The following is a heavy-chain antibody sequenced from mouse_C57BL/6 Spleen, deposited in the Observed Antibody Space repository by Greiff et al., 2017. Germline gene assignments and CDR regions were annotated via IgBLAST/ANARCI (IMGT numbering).Heavy chain of an antibody. CDR3: TFYGNLAWFAY. J-gene: IGHJ3*01. D-gene: IGHD2-1*01. V-gene: IGHV14-1*01. Sequence: VQLQQSGAELVRPGASVKLSCTASGFNIKDYYMHWVKQRPEQGLEWIGRIDPEDGDTEYAPKFQGKATMTADTSSNTAYLQLSSLTSEDTAVYYCTFYGNLAWFAYWGQGTLFTVSA. CDR1: GFNIKDYY. CDR2: IDPEDGDT.